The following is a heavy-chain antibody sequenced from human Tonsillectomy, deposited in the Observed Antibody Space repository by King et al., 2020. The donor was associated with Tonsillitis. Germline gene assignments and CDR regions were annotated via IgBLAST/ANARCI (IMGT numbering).Heavy chain of an antibody. V-gene: IGHV1-69*09. D-gene: IGHD4-11*01. Sequence: QLVQSGAEVKKPGSSVKVSCKASGGTFSSYAINWVRQAPGQGLEWMGRIIPIFDIANYAQKFQGRVAITADKSTSTAYMELSSLRSEDTAVYFCARDAWIYDYSDYYFDYWGQGTLVTVSS. CDR3: ARDAWIYDYSDYYFDY. CDR2: IIPIFDIA. J-gene: IGHJ4*02. CDR1: GGTFSSYA.